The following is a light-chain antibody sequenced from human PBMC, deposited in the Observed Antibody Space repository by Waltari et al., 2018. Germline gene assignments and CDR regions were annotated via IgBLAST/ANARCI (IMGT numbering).Light chain of an antibody. CDR1: SSNIGSHP. J-gene: IGLJ2*01. V-gene: IGLV1-44*01. CDR2: INN. Sequence: QSVLTQPPSASGTPGQRVTIPCSGSSSNIGSHPVTWYQQLPGTAPKLLIYINNQRPSGVADRFSASKSGTSASLDISGLQSEDEADYYCSSWDDSLFGHVVFGGGTKLTVL. CDR3: SSWDDSLFGHVV.